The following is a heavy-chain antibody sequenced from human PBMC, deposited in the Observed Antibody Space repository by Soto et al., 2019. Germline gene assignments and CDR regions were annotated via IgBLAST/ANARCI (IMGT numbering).Heavy chain of an antibody. CDR2: INHSGST. Sequence: QVQLQQWGAGLLNPSETLSLTCAVYGGSFSGYYWSWIRQPPGKELDRIGEINHSGSTNYNPSLKSRVTRAVDTSKNQFSLRLSSVTAADTAVYYCARVSPYYDSSGYPCDYWGQGTLVTVCS. V-gene: IGHV4-34*01. CDR3: ARVSPYYDSSGYPCDY. J-gene: IGHJ4*02. CDR1: GGSFSGYY. D-gene: IGHD3-22*01.